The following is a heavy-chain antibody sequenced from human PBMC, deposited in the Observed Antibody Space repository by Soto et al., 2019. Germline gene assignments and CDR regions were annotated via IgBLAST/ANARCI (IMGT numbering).Heavy chain of an antibody. J-gene: IGHJ4*02. Sequence: RLSCAASGFTFSSYGMHWVRQAPGKWLEWVAVIWYDGSNKYYADSVKGRFTISRDNSKNTLYLQMNSLRAEETAVYYCARDTAAAPKYYFDYWGQGTL. D-gene: IGHD6-13*01. CDR3: ARDTAAAPKYYFDY. CDR2: IWYDGSNK. CDR1: GFTFSSYG. V-gene: IGHV3-33*01.